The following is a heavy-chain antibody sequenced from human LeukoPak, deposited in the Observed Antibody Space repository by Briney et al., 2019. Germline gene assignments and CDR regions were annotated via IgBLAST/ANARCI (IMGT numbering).Heavy chain of an antibody. J-gene: IGHJ4*02. V-gene: IGHV3-53*01. CDR2: IYSGGST. CDR3: ARDPDLYGGNPPRAY. Sequence: GGSLRLSCAASGFTVRSNYMSWVGQAPRKGLEWVSVIYSGGSTYYADSVKGRFTISRDNSKNTLYLQINSLRAEATAVYYCARDPDLYGGNPPRAYWGQGTLVTVSS. CDR1: GFTVRSNY. D-gene: IGHD4-23*01.